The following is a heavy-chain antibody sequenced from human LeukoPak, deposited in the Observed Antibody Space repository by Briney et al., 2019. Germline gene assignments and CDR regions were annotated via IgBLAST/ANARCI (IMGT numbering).Heavy chain of an antibody. V-gene: IGHV3-7*01. CDR3: ARWRGLQSEFDH. CDR1: GFTFSSYC. CDR2: ICQDGNGR. D-gene: IGHD5-24*01. Sequence: GGSLRLSCAASGFTFSSYCMGWARQTPGKRLECVATICQDGNGRDFVDSVKGRFTISRDNAKNSLYLEMNSLRVDDTAVYYCARWRGLQSEFDHWGQGPLVTVPS. J-gene: IGHJ4*02.